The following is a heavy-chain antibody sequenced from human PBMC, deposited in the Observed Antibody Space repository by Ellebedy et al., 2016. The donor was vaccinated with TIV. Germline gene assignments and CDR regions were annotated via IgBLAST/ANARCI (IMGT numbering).Heavy chain of an antibody. CDR1: GFTFSNAW. D-gene: IGHD5-18*01. J-gene: IGHJ4*02. CDR2: LKSRTDGGAA. V-gene: IGHV3-15*01. Sequence: GESLKISCAASGFTFSNAWTHWVRQAQGKGLEWVGRLKSRTDGGAADYAAPVKGRFTISRDDSKNTLSLQMNSLKTEDTAVYFCTTVYRYNYDSVWGQGTLVTASS. CDR3: TTVYRYNYDSV.